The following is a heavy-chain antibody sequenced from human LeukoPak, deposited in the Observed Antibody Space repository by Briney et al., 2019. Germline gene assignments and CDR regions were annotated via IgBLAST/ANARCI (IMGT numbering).Heavy chain of an antibody. CDR2: IYHSGST. CDR1: GGSISSSNW. V-gene: IGHV4-4*02. Sequence: SETLSLTCAVSGGSISSSNWWSWVRQPPGKGLEWIGEIYHSGSTNYNPSLKSRVTISVDTSRNQFSLKLSSVTAADTAVYYCARGLWFGDENPPYFDYWGQGILVTVSS. CDR3: ARGLWFGDENPPYFDY. J-gene: IGHJ4*02. D-gene: IGHD3-10*01.